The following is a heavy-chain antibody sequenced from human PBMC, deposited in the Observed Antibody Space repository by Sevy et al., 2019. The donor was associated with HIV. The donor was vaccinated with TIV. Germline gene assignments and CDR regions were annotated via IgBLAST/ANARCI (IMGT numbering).Heavy chain of an antibody. V-gene: IGHV3-30*18. J-gene: IGHJ4*02. CDR3: AKDGRGPLRGVYYFDY. CDR2: ISYDGSNK. D-gene: IGHD4-17*01. Sequence: GGSLRLSCAASGFTFSSYGMHWVRQAPGKGLEWVAVISYDGSNKYYADSVKGRFTISRDNSKNTLYLQMNSLRAEDTAVYYCAKDGRGPLRGVYYFDYWGQGTLVTVSS. CDR1: GFTFSSYG.